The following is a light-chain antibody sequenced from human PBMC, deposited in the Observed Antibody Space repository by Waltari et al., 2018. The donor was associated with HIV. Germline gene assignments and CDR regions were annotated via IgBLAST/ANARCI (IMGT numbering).Light chain of an antibody. CDR1: QSLFYGSNNKNR. V-gene: IGKV4-1*01. CDR2: WAS. CDR3: QQFSLSPPLT. Sequence: DTVLTQSPDSLSVSLGERATINCKSSQSLFYGSNNKNRLAWYQQRPGQPPKLLISWASTRESGVPDRFSGSGSGTDFTLTINSLQAEDVAVYYCQQFSLSPPLTFGGGTKVEIK. J-gene: IGKJ4*01.